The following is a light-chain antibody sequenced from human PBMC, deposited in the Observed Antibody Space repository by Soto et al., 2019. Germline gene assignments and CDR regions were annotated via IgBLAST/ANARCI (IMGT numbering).Light chain of an antibody. CDR2: KNN. CDR1: SSNIGSNT. J-gene: IGLJ3*02. Sequence: QSVLTQPPSASGTPGQRVIISCSGGSSNIGSNTVNWYQQLPGTAPKLLIYKNNQRPSGVPDRFSGAKSGTSASLAISGLQSEDEDDYYCAAWDDSLSGVLFGGGTKLTVL. CDR3: AAWDDSLSGVL. V-gene: IGLV1-44*01.